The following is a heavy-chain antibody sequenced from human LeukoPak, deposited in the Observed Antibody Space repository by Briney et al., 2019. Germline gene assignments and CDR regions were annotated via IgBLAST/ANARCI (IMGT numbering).Heavy chain of an antibody. V-gene: IGHV3-23*01. CDR3: ARHPEPGYCSSTSCHESYFDY. CDR2: ISGSGGRP. CDR1: GFTFSSCA. D-gene: IGHD2-2*01. J-gene: IGHJ4*02. Sequence: GGSLRLSCAASGFTFSSCAMSWVRQAPGKGLEWVSAISGSGGRPYYADSVKGRFTISRDNSKNTLYLQMNSLRAEDTAEYYCARHPEPGYCSSTSCHESYFDYWGQGTLVTVSS.